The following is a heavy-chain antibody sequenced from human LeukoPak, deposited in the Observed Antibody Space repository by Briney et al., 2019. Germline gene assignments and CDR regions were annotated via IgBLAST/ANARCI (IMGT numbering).Heavy chain of an antibody. CDR2: IYYSGST. V-gene: IGHV4-39*01. D-gene: IGHD3-22*01. J-gene: IGHJ5*02. Sequence: PSETLSLTCAVYGGSFSSSSYYWGWIRQPPGKGLEWIGSIYYSGSTYYNPSLKSRVTISVDTSKNQFSLKLSSVTAADTAVYYCARQKSGYSPWGQGTLVTVSS. CDR1: GGSFSSSSYY. CDR3: ARQKSGYSP.